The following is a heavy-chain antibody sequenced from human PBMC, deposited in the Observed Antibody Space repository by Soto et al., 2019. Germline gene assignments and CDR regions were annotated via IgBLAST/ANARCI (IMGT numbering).Heavy chain of an antibody. J-gene: IGHJ4*02. CDR3: ARRYGWNFDY. CDR1: GGSISSYY. V-gene: IGHV4-59*08. D-gene: IGHD6-19*01. Sequence: SETLSLTCTVSGGSISSYYWSWIRQPPGKGLEWIGYIYCSGSTNYNPSLKSRVTISVDTSKNQFSLKLSSVTAADTAVYYCARRYGWNFDYWGQGTLVTVSS. CDR2: IYCSGST.